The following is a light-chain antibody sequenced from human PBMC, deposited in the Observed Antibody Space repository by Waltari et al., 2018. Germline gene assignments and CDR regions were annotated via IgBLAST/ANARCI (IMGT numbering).Light chain of an antibody. Sequence: QSALTQTASVSGSPGQSITISCPGTSSDVGGYNYVSWYQQHPGKAPKLMIYDVSKRPSGVSNRFSGSKSGNTASLTISGLQAEDEADYYCSSYTSSSTVVFGGGTKLTVL. V-gene: IGLV2-14*01. J-gene: IGLJ2*01. CDR3: SSYTSSSTVV. CDR1: SSDVGGYNY. CDR2: DVS.